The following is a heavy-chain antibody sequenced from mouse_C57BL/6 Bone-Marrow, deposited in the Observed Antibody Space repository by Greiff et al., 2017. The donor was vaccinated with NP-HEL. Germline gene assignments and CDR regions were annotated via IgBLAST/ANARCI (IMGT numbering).Heavy chain of an antibody. CDR1: GFNIKDDY. D-gene: IGHD2-3*01. J-gene: IGHJ2*01. CDR2: IDPENGDT. CDR3: TTMVTPY. V-gene: IGHV14-4*01. Sequence: VQLQQSGAELVRPGASVKLSCTASGFNIKDDYMHWVKQRPEQGLEWIGWIDPENGDTEYASKFQGKATITADTSSNTAYLQLSSLTSEDTAVYYCTTMVTPYWGQGTTLTVFS.